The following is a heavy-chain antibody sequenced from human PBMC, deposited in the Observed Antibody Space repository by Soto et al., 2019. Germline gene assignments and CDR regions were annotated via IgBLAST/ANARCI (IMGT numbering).Heavy chain of an antibody. Sequence: GGSLILSCAASGFTFSSYWMHWVRQAPGKGLVWVSRINSDGSSTSYADSVKGRFTISRDNAKNTLYLQMNSLRAEDTAVYYCASLVGGYSSSWYGGYQDNFDYWGQGTLVTXSS. CDR3: ASLVGGYSSSWYGGYQDNFDY. CDR1: GFTFSSYW. V-gene: IGHV3-74*01. CDR2: INSDGSST. J-gene: IGHJ4*02. D-gene: IGHD6-13*01.